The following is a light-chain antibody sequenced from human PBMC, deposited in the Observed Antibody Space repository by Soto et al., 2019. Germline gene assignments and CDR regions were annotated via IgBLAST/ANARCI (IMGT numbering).Light chain of an antibody. CDR2: GAS. Sequence: EIVLTQSPGTLSLSPGERATLSCRASQSVNINYLAWYQQKPGQGPRLLMYGASSRATGMPDRFSGSGSGTDFTLTISRLELEDFAVYYCQQYDSSHRTFGQGTKGEIK. CDR1: QSVNINY. J-gene: IGKJ1*01. V-gene: IGKV3-20*01. CDR3: QQYDSSHRT.